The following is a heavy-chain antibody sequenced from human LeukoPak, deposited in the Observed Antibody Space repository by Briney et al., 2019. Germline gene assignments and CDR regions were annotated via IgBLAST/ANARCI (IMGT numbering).Heavy chain of an antibody. Sequence: PGGSLRLSCAASGFTFSSYWMHWVRQAPGKGLVWVSRINSDGSSTSYADSVKGRFTISRDNAKNTLYLQMNSLRAEDTVVYYCARKGYCSGGSCYSTYFDHWGQGTLVTVSS. CDR1: GFTFSSYW. CDR2: INSDGSST. D-gene: IGHD2-15*01. CDR3: ARKGYCSGGSCYSTYFDH. V-gene: IGHV3-74*01. J-gene: IGHJ4*02.